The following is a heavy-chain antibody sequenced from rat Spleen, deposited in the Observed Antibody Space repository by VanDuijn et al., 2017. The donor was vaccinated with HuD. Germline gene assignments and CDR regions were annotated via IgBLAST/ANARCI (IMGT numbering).Heavy chain of an antibody. CDR3: TRENWVLDS. Sequence: EVQLVESGGGLVQPGRSLKLSCAASGFTFSNYGIHWIRQAPGKGLEWVATITHSTSTTYYPDSVQGRFTISRDDAKSALYLQMDSLRSEDTATYYCTRENWVLDSWGQGVMVTVSS. CDR1: GFTFSNYG. V-gene: IGHV5-19*01. J-gene: IGHJ2*01. D-gene: IGHD5-1*01. CDR2: ITHSTSTT.